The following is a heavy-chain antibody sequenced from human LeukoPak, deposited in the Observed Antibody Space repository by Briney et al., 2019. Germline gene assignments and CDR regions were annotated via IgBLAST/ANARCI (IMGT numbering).Heavy chain of an antibody. CDR3: AKGRGVVGTSTPDY. J-gene: IGHJ4*02. D-gene: IGHD1-26*01. CDR1: GFTFTNYW. CDR2: LPPDELDI. V-gene: IGHV3-74*01. Sequence: GGSLRLSCAASGFTFTNYWMHWVRQAPGMGLVWVSRLPPDELDIIYADSVKGRFTISRDNSKNTLYLQMNSLRAEDTAIFYCAKGRGVVGTSTPDYWGQGTLVTVSS.